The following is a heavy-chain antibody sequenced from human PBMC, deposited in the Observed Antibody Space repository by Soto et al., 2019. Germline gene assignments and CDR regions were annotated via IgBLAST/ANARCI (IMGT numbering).Heavy chain of an antibody. CDR2: IYYSGST. CDR3: ATRGVVVAATPVSVSNWFDP. Sequence: PSETLSLTCAVSGYSISSSNLWGWIRQPPGKGLEWIGYIYYSGSTYYNPSLKSRVTMSVDTSKNQFSLKLSSVTAADTAVYYCATRGVVVAATPVSVSNWFDPWGQGTLVTVSS. D-gene: IGHD2-15*01. V-gene: IGHV4-28*01. J-gene: IGHJ5*02. CDR1: GYSISSSNL.